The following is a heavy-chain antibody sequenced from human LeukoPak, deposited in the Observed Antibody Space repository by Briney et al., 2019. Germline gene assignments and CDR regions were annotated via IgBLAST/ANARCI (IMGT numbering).Heavy chain of an antibody. CDR2: LYDSANT. CDR1: GGSVNNKNYY. D-gene: IGHD4-23*01. V-gene: IGHV4-39*02. Sequence: SETLSLTCIISGGSVNNKNYYWGWIRQPPGKGLEWIGSLYDSANTYSNPSLKGRVTISVDTSENHFSLGLSSVTAADTAVYYCASHPAVVTPYFDYWGQGILVTVST. CDR3: ASHPAVVTPYFDY. J-gene: IGHJ4*02.